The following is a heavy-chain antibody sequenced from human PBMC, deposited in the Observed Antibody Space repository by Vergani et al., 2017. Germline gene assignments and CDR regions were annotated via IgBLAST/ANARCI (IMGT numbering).Heavy chain of an antibody. CDR2: ISWNSGSI. J-gene: IGHJ4*02. Sequence: EVQLVESGGGLVQPGRSLRLSCAASGFTFDDYAMHWVRQAPGKGLEWVSGISWNSGSIGYVDSVKGRFTISRDNAKNSLYLQMNSLRAEDTALYYCAKGPYYDFWSGTTGYFDYWGQGTLVTVSS. CDR3: AKGPYYDFWSGTTGYFDY. D-gene: IGHD3-3*01. V-gene: IGHV3-9*01. CDR1: GFTFDDYA.